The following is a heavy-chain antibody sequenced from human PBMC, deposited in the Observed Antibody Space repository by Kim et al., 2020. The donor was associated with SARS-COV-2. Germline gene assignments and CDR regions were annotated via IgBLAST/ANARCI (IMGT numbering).Heavy chain of an antibody. V-gene: IGHV4-34*01. Sequence: SETLSLTCAVYGGSFSGYYWSWIRQPPGKGLEWIGEINYSGSTNYNPSLKSRVTISVDTSKNQFSLKLSSVTAADTAVYYCARRKMVTAPFDYWGQGTLVTVSS. CDR3: ARRKMVTAPFDY. CDR2: INYSGST. CDR1: GGSFSGYY. D-gene: IGHD2-21*02. J-gene: IGHJ4*02.